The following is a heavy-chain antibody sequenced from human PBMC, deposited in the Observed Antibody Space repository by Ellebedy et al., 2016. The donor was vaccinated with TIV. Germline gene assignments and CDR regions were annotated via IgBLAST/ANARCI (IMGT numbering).Heavy chain of an antibody. CDR1: GGSFSGYS. J-gene: IGHJ4*02. Sequence: MPSETLSLTCAVSGGSFSGYSWSWIRQPPGQGLEWIGEINHSGSTNYNPSPKSRVTISVDTSKNQFSLKLSSVTAADTAVYYCARCSIWSGLDYWGQGTLVTVSS. V-gene: IGHV4-34*01. CDR3: ARCSIWSGLDY. CDR2: INHSGST. D-gene: IGHD3-3*01.